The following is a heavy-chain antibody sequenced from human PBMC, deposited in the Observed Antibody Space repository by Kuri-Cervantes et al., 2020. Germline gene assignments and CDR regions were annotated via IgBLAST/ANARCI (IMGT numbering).Heavy chain of an antibody. CDR3: ARDSRKYYYDSSGFPPFQH. CDR2: IWYDGSNK. Sequence: GESLKISCAASGFTFSSYGMHWVRQAPGKGLEWVAVIWYDGSNKYYADSVKGRFTISRDNSKNTLYLQMNSLRAEDTAVYYCARDSRKYYYDSSGFPPFQHWGQGTLVTVSS. J-gene: IGHJ1*01. D-gene: IGHD3-22*01. V-gene: IGHV3-33*08. CDR1: GFTFSSYG.